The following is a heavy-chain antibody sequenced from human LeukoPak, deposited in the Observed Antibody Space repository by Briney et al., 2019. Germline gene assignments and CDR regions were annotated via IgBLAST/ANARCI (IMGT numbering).Heavy chain of an antibody. CDR3: ARDLPSQYYYDSSGYYTIRPFYAFDI. CDR1: GGSISSYY. CDR2: IYTSGST. D-gene: IGHD3-22*01. Sequence: SETLSLTFTVSGGSISSYYWSWIRQPAGKGLEWIGRIYTSGSTNYNPSLKSRVTMSVDTSKNQFSLKLSSVTAADTAVYYCARDLPSQYYYDSSGYYTIRPFYAFDIWGQGTMVTVSS. J-gene: IGHJ3*02. V-gene: IGHV4-4*07.